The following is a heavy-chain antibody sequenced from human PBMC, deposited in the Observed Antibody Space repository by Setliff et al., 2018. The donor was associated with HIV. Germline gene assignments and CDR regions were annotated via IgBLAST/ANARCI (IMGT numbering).Heavy chain of an antibody. D-gene: IGHD5-12*01. V-gene: IGHV1-3*01. Sequence: ASVKVSCKASGYTFTSYAMHWVRQAPGQRLEWMGWINAGNGNTKYSQKFQGRVTITRDTSASTAYMELSSLRSEDTAVYYCARDGRGDGYNYGSFSWGQGTLVTVSS. CDR2: INAGNGNT. CDR3: ARDGRGDGYNYGSFS. J-gene: IGHJ4*02. CDR1: GYTFTSYA.